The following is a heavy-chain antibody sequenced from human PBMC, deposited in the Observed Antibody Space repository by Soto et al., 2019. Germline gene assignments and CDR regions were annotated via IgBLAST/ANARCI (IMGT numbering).Heavy chain of an antibody. CDR2: ISYDGSNK. V-gene: IGHV3-30-3*01. CDR3: ARGPSSLTRFDY. Sequence: QVQLVESGGGVVQPGRSLRLSCAASGFTFSSHAMHWVRQAPGKGLEWVAVISYDGSNKNYADSVKGRFTISRDNSKNTLHLQMNSLRAEDTAVYYCARGPSSLTRFDYWGQGTLVTVSS. D-gene: IGHD2-2*01. J-gene: IGHJ4*02. CDR1: GFTFSSHA.